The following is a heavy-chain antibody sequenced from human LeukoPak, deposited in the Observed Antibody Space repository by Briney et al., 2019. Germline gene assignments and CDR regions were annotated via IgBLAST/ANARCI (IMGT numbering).Heavy chain of an antibody. Sequence: GGSLRPSCAASGFTFSSYAMSWVREAPGKGLEWVSAISGSGGSTYYADSVKGRFTISRDNSKNTLYLQMNSLRAEDTAVYYCAKEQRGSGWSDYWGQGTLVTVSS. J-gene: IGHJ4*02. CDR3: AKEQRGSGWSDY. D-gene: IGHD6-19*01. CDR1: GFTFSSYA. CDR2: ISGSGGST. V-gene: IGHV3-23*01.